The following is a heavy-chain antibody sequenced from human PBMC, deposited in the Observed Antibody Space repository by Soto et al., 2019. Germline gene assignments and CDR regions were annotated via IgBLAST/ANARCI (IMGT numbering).Heavy chain of an antibody. CDR3: ARAKGSNTIRYFDY. J-gene: IGHJ4*02. CDR1: VGSFSGYY. D-gene: IGHD3-10*01. V-gene: IGHV4-34*01. Sequence: ETLSLTCAVYVGSFSGYYWSWIRQPPGKGLEWIGEINHSGSTNYNPSLKSRVTISVDTSKNQFSLKLSSVTAADTAVYYCARAKGSNTIRYFDYWGQGTLVTVSS. CDR2: INHSGST.